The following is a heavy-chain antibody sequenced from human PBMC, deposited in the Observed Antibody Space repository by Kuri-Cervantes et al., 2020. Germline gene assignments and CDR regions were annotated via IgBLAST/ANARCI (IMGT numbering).Heavy chain of an antibody. CDR1: GGSISSGGYY. CDR2: LSHSGSI. D-gene: IGHD3-10*01. J-gene: IGHJ5*02. CDR3: MRIEIIFGELRET. Sequence: GSLRLSCTVSGGSISSGGYYWNWVRQPPGKGLEWIGELSHSGSIKYNPSLRSRITTSEDTSKTQLSLRLTSLTAADTAMYYCMRIEIIFGELRETWGQGTLVTVSS. V-gene: IGHV4-39*07.